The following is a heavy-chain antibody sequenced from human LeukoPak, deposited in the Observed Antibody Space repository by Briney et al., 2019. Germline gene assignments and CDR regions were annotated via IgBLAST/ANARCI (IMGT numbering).Heavy chain of an antibody. J-gene: IGHJ4*02. Sequence: GGSLRLSCAASGFTFDDYAMHWVRQAPGKGPVWVSRIKTDGSITDYADFVKGRFTISRDDSKNTLYLQMNSLKTEDTAVYYCTNVLRYFDWPRHWGQGTLVTVSS. CDR1: GFTFDDYA. V-gene: IGHV3-74*01. CDR2: IKTDGSIT. D-gene: IGHD3-9*01. CDR3: TNVLRYFDWPRH.